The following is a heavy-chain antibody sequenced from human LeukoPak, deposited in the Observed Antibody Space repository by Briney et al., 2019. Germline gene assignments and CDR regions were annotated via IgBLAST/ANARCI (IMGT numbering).Heavy chain of an antibody. Sequence: GGSLRLSCAASGFTFSSYWMSWVRQAPGKGLEWVANIKQDGSEKYYVDSVKGRFTISRDNAKNSLYLQMNSLRAEDTAVYYCVPLNWNPPGDFDRWGQGTLVTVSS. CDR1: GFTFSSYW. CDR3: VPLNWNPPGDFDR. V-gene: IGHV3-7*01. CDR2: IKQDGSEK. J-gene: IGHJ4*02. D-gene: IGHD1-20*01.